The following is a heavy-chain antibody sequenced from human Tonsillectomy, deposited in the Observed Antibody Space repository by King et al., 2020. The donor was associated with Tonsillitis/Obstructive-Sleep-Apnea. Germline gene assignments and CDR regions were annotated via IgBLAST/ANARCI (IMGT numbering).Heavy chain of an antibody. Sequence: VQLVESGGGLVQPGGSLRLSCAASGFTFSNYAMSWVRQAPGKGLEWVSGITGTGGTTYYADSVKGRFIISRDKSKDTLYLQMNSLRAEDTALYYCAKGYCSTTSCSSDYWGQGTLVTVYS. CDR2: ITGTGGTT. V-gene: IGHV3-23*04. D-gene: IGHD2-2*01. J-gene: IGHJ4*02. CDR1: GFTFSNYA. CDR3: AKGYCSTTSCSSDY.